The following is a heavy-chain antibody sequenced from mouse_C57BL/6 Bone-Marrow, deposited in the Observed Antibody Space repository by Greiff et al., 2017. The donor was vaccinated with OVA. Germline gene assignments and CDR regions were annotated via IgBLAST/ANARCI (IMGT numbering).Heavy chain of an antibody. Sequence: QVQLQQPGAELVKPGASVKLSCKASGYTFTSYWMHWVKQRPGQGLEWIGMIHPNSGSTNYNEKSKSKATLTVDKSSSTAYMQLSSLTSEDSAVYYCARRLRSFDYWGQGTTLTVSS. CDR1: GYTFTSYW. V-gene: IGHV1-64*01. J-gene: IGHJ2*01. D-gene: IGHD3-2*02. CDR3: ARRLRSFDY. CDR2: IHPNSGST.